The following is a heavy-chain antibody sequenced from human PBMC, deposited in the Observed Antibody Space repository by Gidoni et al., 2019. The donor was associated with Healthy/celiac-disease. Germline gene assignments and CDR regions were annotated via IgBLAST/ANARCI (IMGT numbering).Heavy chain of an antibody. D-gene: IGHD3-22*01. CDR2: IYHSGST. Sequence: CWWQLRQPPGKGLEWIGSIYHSGSTYYNPSLKSRVTISVDTSKNQFSLKLSSVTAADTAVYYCARYYDSSGFDPWGQGTLVTVSS. CDR1: C. CDR3: ARYYDSSGFDP. V-gene: IGHV4-38-2*01. J-gene: IGHJ5*02.